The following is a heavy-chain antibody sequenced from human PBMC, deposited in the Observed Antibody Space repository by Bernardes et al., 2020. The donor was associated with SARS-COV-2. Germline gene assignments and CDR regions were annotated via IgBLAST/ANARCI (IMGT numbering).Heavy chain of an antibody. CDR2: INPNSGGT. D-gene: IGHD3-22*01. Sequence: ASVKVSCKASGYTFPGYYIHWVRQAPGQGLEWMGWINPNSGGTIYAQKFHGRVTMTRDTSISTAYMELSRLRSDDTAMYYCSLPPSNYDRYGMDVWGQGTTVTVSS. J-gene: IGHJ6*02. CDR3: SLPPSNYDRYGMDV. CDR1: GYTFPGYY. V-gene: IGHV1-2*02.